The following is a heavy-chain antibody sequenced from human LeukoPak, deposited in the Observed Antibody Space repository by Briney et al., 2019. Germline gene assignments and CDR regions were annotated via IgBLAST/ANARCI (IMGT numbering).Heavy chain of an antibody. CDR1: EFTFGDHA. V-gene: IGHV3-49*04. Sequence: QPGRSLRLSCTASEFTFGDHAMSWVRQAPGKGLAWVGFIRSRAYGGTTEYAPAVKGRFLISRGDSKSIAYLHMNSLKTEDTAVYYCARGPIQQWLYNGMDVWGQGTTVSVSS. CDR2: IRSRAYGGTT. CDR3: ARGPIQQWLYNGMDV. D-gene: IGHD5-18*01. J-gene: IGHJ6*02.